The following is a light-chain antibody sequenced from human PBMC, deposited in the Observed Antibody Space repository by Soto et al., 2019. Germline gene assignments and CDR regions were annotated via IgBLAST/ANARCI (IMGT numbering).Light chain of an antibody. CDR3: SSYTSSSTLV. CDR1: SSDVGGYNY. CDR2: DVS. Sequence: SVLTQPASVSGSPGQSITISCTGTSSDVGGYNYVSWYQQHPGEAPKLMIYDVSNRPSGVSNRFSGSKSGNTASLTISGLQAEDEADYYCSSYTSSSTLVFGGGTKLTVL. V-gene: IGLV2-14*01. J-gene: IGLJ2*01.